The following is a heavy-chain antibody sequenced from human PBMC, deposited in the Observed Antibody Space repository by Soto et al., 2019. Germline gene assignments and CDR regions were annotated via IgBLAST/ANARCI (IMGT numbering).Heavy chain of an antibody. V-gene: IGHV3-74*01. J-gene: IGHJ4*02. CDR3: ARGGDPDY. CDR2: LQTDGSHP. D-gene: IGHD2-21*02. Sequence: EVQLVESGGGLVQPGGSLRLSCVASGFTFDYYWMHWVRQAPGEGLMWVSRLQTDGSHPDYADSVKGRFTISRDNAKNALYQQMNNLRAGVTAVYYCARGGDPDYWGQGTLVTVSS. CDR1: GFTFDYYW.